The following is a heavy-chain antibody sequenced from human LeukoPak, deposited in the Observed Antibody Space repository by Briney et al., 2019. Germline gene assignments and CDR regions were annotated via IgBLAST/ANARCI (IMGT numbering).Heavy chain of an antibody. Sequence: PSETLSLTCTVSGGSISSYYWSWIRQPPGKGLEWIGYIYYSGSTNYNPSLKSRVTISVDTSKNQFSLKLSSVTAADTAVYYCARSLEQFYYYMDVWGKGTTVTVSS. D-gene: IGHD5-24*01. CDR2: IYYSGST. J-gene: IGHJ6*03. V-gene: IGHV4-59*01. CDR3: ARSLEQFYYYMDV. CDR1: GGSISSYY.